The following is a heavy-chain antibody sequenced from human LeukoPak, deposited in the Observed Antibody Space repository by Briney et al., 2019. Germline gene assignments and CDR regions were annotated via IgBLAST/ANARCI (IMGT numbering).Heavy chain of an antibody. CDR3: ASGDGDYYGSGRYDY. Sequence: SVKVSCKASGDTFSSYAISWVRQAPGQGLEWMGRIIPILGIANYAQKFQGRVTITADKSTSTAYMELSSLRSEDTAVYYCASGDGDYYGSGRYDYWGQGTLVTVSS. J-gene: IGHJ4*02. CDR2: IIPILGIA. D-gene: IGHD3-10*01. V-gene: IGHV1-69*04. CDR1: GDTFSSYA.